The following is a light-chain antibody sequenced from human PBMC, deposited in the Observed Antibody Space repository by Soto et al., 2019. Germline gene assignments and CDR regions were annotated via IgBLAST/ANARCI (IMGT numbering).Light chain of an antibody. J-gene: IGKJ5*01. CDR3: HSRA. V-gene: IGKV1-5*01. CDR2: DAS. Sequence: DIQLTQTPSTLSASVRDAVTITCRASQTISRWLAWYQQKPGRAPKLLIYDASTLESGVPSRFSGSGSETEFTLTISRLQPDDFATYFCHSRAFGQGTRLEIK. CDR1: QTISRW.